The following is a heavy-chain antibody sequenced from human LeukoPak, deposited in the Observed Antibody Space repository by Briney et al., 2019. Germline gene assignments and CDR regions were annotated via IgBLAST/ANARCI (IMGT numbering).Heavy chain of an antibody. J-gene: IGHJ4*02. CDR2: ISFDGSNK. CDR1: GFTFSNFA. D-gene: IGHD6-6*01. CDR3: ARGPNSNWSGLDF. V-gene: IGHV3-30-3*01. Sequence: GGSLRLSCVASGFTFSNFAMHWVRQAPGKGLEWVTLISFDGSNKYYADSVKGRFTVSRDNSKNTLYLQMNSLRAEDTAVYYCARGPNSNWSGLDFWGQGTLLTVSS.